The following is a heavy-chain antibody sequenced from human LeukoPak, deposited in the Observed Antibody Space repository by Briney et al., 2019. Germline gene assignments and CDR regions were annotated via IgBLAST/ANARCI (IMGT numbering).Heavy chain of an antibody. D-gene: IGHD3-10*01. CDR1: GYTFTGYY. Sequence: GASVKVSCKASGYTFTGYYMHWVRQAPGQGLEWMGRINPNSGGTNYAQKFQGRVTMTRDTSISTAYMELSRLRSDDKAVYYCARVSTMVRGVMTFDPWGQGTLVTVSS. CDR2: INPNSGGT. V-gene: IGHV1-2*06. J-gene: IGHJ5*02. CDR3: ARVSTMVRGVMTFDP.